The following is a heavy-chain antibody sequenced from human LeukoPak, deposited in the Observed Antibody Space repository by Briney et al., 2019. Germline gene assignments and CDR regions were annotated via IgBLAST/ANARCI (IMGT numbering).Heavy chain of an antibody. CDR1: GVTFSKHW. CDR3: ARATSYNNYGMDV. V-gene: IGHV3-74*01. CDR2: IYSDGSST. D-gene: IGHD1-14*01. J-gene: IGHJ6*02. Sequence: GGSLRLSCAASGVTFSKHWMHGVRQVPGGGVVWVSRIYSDGSSTSYADSVKGRFTISRDNAKNTLSLEMSSLRYEATAEHYCARATSYNNYGMDVWGQGTTVTVSS.